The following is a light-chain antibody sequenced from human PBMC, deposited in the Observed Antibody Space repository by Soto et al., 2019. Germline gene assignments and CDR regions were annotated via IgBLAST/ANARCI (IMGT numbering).Light chain of an antibody. CDR2: GAS. V-gene: IGKV3-20*01. J-gene: IGKJ1*01. CDR3: QQYGSSPQT. CDR1: QSVSSSY. Sequence: XIVLTQAPGTLSLSPGERATLSCRSIQSVSSSYLDWYQQKPGQAPRLLIYGASSRATGIPERLSGSGSGKDFTITISRLEPEDFAVYYCQQYGSSPQTFGQGTKVAIK.